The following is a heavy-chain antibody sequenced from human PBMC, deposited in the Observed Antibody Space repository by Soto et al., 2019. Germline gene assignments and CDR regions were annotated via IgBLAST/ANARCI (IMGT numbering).Heavy chain of an antibody. CDR1: GGTFSSYA. CDR3: ARDQCSGGSCYSGPFSMDV. V-gene: IGHV1-69*01. Sequence: QVQLVQSGAEVKQPGSSVKVSCKASGGTFSSYAISWVRQAPGQGLEWMGGIIPIFGTANYAQKFQGRVTITADESTSTAYMELSSLRSEDTAVYYCARDQCSGGSCYSGPFSMDVWGQGTTVTVSS. D-gene: IGHD2-15*01. CDR2: IIPIFGTA. J-gene: IGHJ6*02.